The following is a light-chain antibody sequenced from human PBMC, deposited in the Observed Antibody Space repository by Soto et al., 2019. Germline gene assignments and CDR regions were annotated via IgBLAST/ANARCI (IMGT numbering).Light chain of an antibody. V-gene: IGKV1-5*03. CDR1: QSISSW. CDR2: KAS. J-gene: IGKJ1*01. Sequence: DIQMTQSPSPLSASVGDRVTITCRVSQSISSWLAWYQQKPGKAPKPLIYKASSLESGVPSRFSGSGSGTEFTLTISSLQPDDFATYYCQQYNSFSHTFGQGTKVDI. CDR3: QQYNSFSHT.